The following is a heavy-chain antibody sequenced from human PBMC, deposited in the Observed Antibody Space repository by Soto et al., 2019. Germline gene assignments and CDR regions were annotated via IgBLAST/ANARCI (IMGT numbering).Heavy chain of an antibody. CDR3: AQTVPATAAGFDD. D-gene: IGHD2-2*01. V-gene: IGHV4-38-2*01. CDR2: IYHSGST. CDR1: GYSISSGYY. Sequence: SETLSLTCAVSGYSISSGYYWGWIRQPPGKGLEWIGSIYHSGSTYYNPSLKSRVTISVDTSKNQFSLKLSSVTAADTAVYYCAQTVPATAAGFDDWGQGTLVTVSS. J-gene: IGHJ4*02.